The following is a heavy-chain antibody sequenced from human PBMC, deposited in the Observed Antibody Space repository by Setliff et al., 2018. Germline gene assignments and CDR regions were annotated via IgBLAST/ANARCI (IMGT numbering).Heavy chain of an antibody. CDR3: ARDRTAYSYGLDV. CDR1: GGSIRPYF. D-gene: IGHD5-18*01. CDR2: IYHNGNT. Sequence: PSETLSLTCTVSGGSIRPYFWSWIRQPPGKGLEWIGYIYHNGNTNFNPSLKSRVNMSVDTSKNQIALNLKSVTAADTAVYYCARDRTAYSYGLDVWGQGTTVTVS. V-gene: IGHV4-59*01. J-gene: IGHJ6*02.